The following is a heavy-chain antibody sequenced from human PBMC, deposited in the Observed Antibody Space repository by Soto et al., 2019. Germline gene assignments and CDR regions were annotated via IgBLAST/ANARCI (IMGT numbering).Heavy chain of an antibody. CDR2: IWFDGSDK. D-gene: IGHD2-2*01. CDR1: GFTFSSYG. Sequence: QVQLVESGGGVVQPGRSLRLSCAASGFTFSSYGMHWVRQAPGKGLEWVALIWFDGSDKYYTDSVKGRFTISRDNFKSTLYLQMNSLRAEDTAVYYCARLYCSSTSCYSVGAFDIRGQGTMVTVSS. V-gene: IGHV3-33*01. CDR3: ARLYCSSTSCYSVGAFDI. J-gene: IGHJ3*02.